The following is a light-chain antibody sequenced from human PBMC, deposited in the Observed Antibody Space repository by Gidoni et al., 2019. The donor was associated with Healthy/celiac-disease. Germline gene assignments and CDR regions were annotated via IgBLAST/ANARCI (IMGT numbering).Light chain of an antibody. Sequence: TQLTQSPSFLSASVGDRVTITCRASQGISSDLAWYQQKPGKAPRLLIYYTSTLQTGIPSSFSGTGSGTDFTLTIRSLQPEDFATYYCQQYKAYPWTFGQGTKVEFK. CDR1: QGISSD. V-gene: IGKV1-9*01. J-gene: IGKJ1*01. CDR2: YTS. CDR3: QQYKAYPWT.